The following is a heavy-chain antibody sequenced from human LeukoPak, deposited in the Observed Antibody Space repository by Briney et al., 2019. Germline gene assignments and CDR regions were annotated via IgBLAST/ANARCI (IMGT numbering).Heavy chain of an antibody. Sequence: GGSLRLSCAASGFTFSSNAMHWDRQAPGKGLEWVAVISYDGSNKYYADSVKGRFTISRDNSNNTLYLQMNSLRAEDTAVYYCARVDYSFDYWGQGTLVTVSS. CDR3: ARVDYSFDY. V-gene: IGHV3-30*04. CDR1: GFTFSSNA. CDR2: ISYDGSNK. J-gene: IGHJ4*02. D-gene: IGHD3/OR15-3a*01.